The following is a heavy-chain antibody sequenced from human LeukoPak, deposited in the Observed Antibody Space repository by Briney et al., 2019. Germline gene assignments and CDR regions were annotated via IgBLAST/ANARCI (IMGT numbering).Heavy chain of an antibody. Sequence: SETLSLTCAVYGGSFSGYYWGWIRQPPGKGLEWIGSIYHSGSTYYNPSLKSRVTISVDTSKNQFSLKLSSVTAADTAVYYCARSTTLNYYYYCMDVWGKGTTVTVSS. CDR3: ARSTTLNYYYYCMDV. V-gene: IGHV4-38-2*01. J-gene: IGHJ6*03. CDR1: GGSFSGYY. CDR2: IYHSGST. D-gene: IGHD4-11*01.